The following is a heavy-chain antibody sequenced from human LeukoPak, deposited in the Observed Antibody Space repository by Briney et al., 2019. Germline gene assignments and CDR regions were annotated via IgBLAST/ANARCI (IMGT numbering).Heavy chain of an antibody. V-gene: IGHV4-4*02. CDR3: ARYRGANGYYFAY. CDR1: GGSNSRGNW. Sequence: PSGTLSLPCAVSGGSNSRGNWWSWVGQPPGKGLEGIGVIYHSGSTNYNPSVKRRDTISADKSKNQFSLKLRSVTAADTAVYYWARYRGANGYYFAYWGQGTLVTVSS. CDR2: IYHSGST. J-gene: IGHJ4*02. D-gene: IGHD3-10*01.